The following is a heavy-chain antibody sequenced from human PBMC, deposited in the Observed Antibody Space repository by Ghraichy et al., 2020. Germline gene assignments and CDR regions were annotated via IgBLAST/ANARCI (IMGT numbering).Heavy chain of an antibody. CDR3: ARPYVWGSYRHGYYYMDV. J-gene: IGHJ6*03. CDR2: INHSGST. Sequence: SETLSLTCAVYGGSFSGYYWSWIRQPPGKGLEWIGEINHSGSTNYNPSLKSRVTISVDTSKNQFSLKLSSVTAADTAVYYCARPYVWGSYRHGYYYMDVWGKGTTVTVSS. D-gene: IGHD3-16*02. V-gene: IGHV4-34*01. CDR1: GGSFSGYY.